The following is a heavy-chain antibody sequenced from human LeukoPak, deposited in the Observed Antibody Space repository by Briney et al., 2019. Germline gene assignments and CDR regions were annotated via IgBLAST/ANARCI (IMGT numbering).Heavy chain of an antibody. CDR1: DGSISIYY. CDR3: VRDRELTY. Sequence: SETLSLTCTVSDGSISIYYWNWIRQPPGKGLEWIGYIYKSGSSTIYNPSLQSRVTISVDMSKNQLSLRLSSVTAADTAVYFCVRDRELTYWGQGILVTVSS. V-gene: IGHV4-59*01. D-gene: IGHD3-10*01. CDR2: IYKSGSST. J-gene: IGHJ4*02.